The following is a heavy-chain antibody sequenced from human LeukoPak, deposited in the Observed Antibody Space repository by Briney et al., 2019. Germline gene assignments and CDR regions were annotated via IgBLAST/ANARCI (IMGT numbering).Heavy chain of an antibody. CDR1: GGSISSYY. V-gene: IGHV4-59*01. D-gene: IGHD5-18*01. CDR3: ARVADGYSYFDY. Sequence: SETLSLTCTVSGGSISSYYWSWIRQPPGKRLEWIGYIYYSVTTNYNPSLKSRVTISVDTSKNQFSLKLGSVTAADTAVYYCARVADGYSYFDYWGQGTLVTVSS. J-gene: IGHJ4*02. CDR2: IYYSVTT.